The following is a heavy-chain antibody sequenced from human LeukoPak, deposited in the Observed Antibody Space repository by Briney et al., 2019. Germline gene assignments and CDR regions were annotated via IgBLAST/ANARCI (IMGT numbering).Heavy chain of an antibody. CDR2: FHNSGTS. J-gene: IGHJ4*02. CDR3: TSGAGWLIDY. Sequence: SETLSLTCTVSDDSISDYYRGWIRQPPGKGLEWIGYFHNSGTSTYNPSLKSRVTISADTSKNQFSLKLNSLTTADTAVYYCTSGAGWLIDYWGQGILVTVSS. D-gene: IGHD3-16*01. CDR1: DDSISDYY. V-gene: IGHV4-59*01.